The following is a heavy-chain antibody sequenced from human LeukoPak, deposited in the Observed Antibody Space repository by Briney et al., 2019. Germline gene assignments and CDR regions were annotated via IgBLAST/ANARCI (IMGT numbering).Heavy chain of an antibody. J-gene: IGHJ4*02. V-gene: IGHV1-2*02. D-gene: IGHD6-6*01. CDR1: GYTFTGYY. CDR2: INPNSGGT. Sequence: SVKVSCKASGYTFTGYYMHWVRQAPGQGLEWMGWINPNSGGTNYAQKFQGRVTMTRDTSTSTAYMELSRLRSDDTAVYYCARDGAARPEYDYWGQGTLVTVSS. CDR3: ARDGAARPEYDY.